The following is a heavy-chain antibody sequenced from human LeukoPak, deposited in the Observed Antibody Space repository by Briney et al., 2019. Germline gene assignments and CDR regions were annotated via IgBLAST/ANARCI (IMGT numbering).Heavy chain of an antibody. J-gene: IGHJ4*02. Sequence: GGSLRLSCAASGFTVSSNYMSWVRQAPGQGLERVSVIYSGGSTYYADSVRGRFTISRDNSKNTLYLQMNSLRAEDTAVYYCATTYYYDSSGYYWPDYWGQGTLVTVSS. CDR2: IYSGGST. CDR1: GFTVSSNY. V-gene: IGHV3-66*01. CDR3: ATTYYYDSSGYYWPDY. D-gene: IGHD3-22*01.